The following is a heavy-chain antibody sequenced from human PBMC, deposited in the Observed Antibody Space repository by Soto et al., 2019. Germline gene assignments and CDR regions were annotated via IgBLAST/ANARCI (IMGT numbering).Heavy chain of an antibody. CDR1: GFTFSSYA. J-gene: IGHJ3*02. CDR2: ISYDGSNK. V-gene: IGHV3-30-3*02. Sequence: PGGSLRLSCAASGFTFSSYAMHWVRQAPGKGLEWVAVISYDGSNKYYADSVKGRFTISRDNSKNTLYLQMNSLRAEDTAVYYCAKPQTTYSSGLSDAFDIWGQGTMVTVSS. D-gene: IGHD6-19*01. CDR3: AKPQTTYSSGLSDAFDI.